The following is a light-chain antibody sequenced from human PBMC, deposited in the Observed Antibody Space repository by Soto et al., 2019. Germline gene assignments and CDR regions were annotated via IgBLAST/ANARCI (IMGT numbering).Light chain of an antibody. Sequence: DIVMTQTPLSLSVTPGQPASTSCKSSQSLLHSDGKTYLYWYHQKPGQPPRLLIYGATTRATGIPARFSGSGSGTEFTLTISSLQSEDFAVYYCQQYGSSPLTFGGGTKVDIK. J-gene: IGKJ4*01. CDR3: QQYGSSPLT. CDR2: GAT. V-gene: IGKV2D-29*01. CDR1: QSLLHSDGKTY.